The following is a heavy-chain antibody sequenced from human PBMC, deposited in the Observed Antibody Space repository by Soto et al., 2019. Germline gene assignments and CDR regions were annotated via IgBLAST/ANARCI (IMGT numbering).Heavy chain of an antibody. CDR1: GYTFTSYG. V-gene: IGHV1-18*01. CDR2: ISPYNGNT. Sequence: ASVKVSCKASGYTFTSYGISWVRQAPGQGLEWLGGISPYNGNTNYAQKLQGRVTMTTYTSTSTAYMELRSLRSDDTAVYYCAGIGEHCSGGSCYVYWGQGTLVTVSS. J-gene: IGHJ4*02. CDR3: AGIGEHCSGGSCYVY. D-gene: IGHD2-15*01.